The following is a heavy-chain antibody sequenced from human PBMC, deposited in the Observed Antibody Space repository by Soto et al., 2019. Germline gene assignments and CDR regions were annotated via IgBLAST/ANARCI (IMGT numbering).Heavy chain of an antibody. V-gene: IGHV1-46*01. CDR1: GYTFTSYY. J-gene: IGHJ3*02. CDR3: ARVRGCSSTSCPNAFDI. Sequence: ASVKVSCKASGYTFTSYYMHWVRQAPGQGLEWMGIINPNSGGTSYAQKFQGRVTMTRDTSISTVYMELSRLRSDDTAVYYCARVRGCSSTSCPNAFDIWGQGTMVTVSS. CDR2: INPNSGGT. D-gene: IGHD2-2*01.